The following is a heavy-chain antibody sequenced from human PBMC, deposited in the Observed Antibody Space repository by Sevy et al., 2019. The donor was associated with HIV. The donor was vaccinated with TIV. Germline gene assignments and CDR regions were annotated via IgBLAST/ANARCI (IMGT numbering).Heavy chain of an antibody. CDR1: RGTFSSYA. J-gene: IGHJ5*02. CDR3: ARDASSYCTSYSCYGGWFDP. Sequence: SVKVSCKASRGTFSSYAINWVRQPPGQGLEWMGRIIPIPGIPNYAQKFQGRVTITADKSTSTAYMELSSLRSEDTAVYYCARDASSYCTSYSCYGGWFDPWGQGTLVTVSS. V-gene: IGHV1-69*04. CDR2: IIPIPGIP. D-gene: IGHD2-2*01.